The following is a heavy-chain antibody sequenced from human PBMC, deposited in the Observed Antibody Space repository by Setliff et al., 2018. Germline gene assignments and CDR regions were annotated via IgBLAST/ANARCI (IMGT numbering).Heavy chain of an antibody. D-gene: IGHD3-3*01. CDR2: ISGSGGST. CDR3: AKGLRGVVYYYYGLDV. V-gene: IGHV3-23*01. J-gene: IGHJ6*02. Sequence: WVRQAPGKGLEWVSAISGSGGSTYYADSVKGRFTISRDNSKNTLYLQMNSLRAEDTAVYYCAKGLRGVVYYYYGLDVWGQGTTVTVSS.